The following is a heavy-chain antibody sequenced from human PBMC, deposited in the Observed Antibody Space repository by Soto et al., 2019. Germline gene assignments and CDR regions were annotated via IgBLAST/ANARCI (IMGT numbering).Heavy chain of an antibody. Sequence: QITLKESGPTLVAPTQTLTLTCTLSGFSISTSGVGVGWIRQPPGKALEWLAVIYWDDDKRYSPSLRNRLTVSKDTSKNQVALAVTNMDPVDTATYYCAHRQIHSGNWDCGVLDYWGRGTLVTVSA. V-gene: IGHV2-5*02. CDR1: GFSISTSGVG. CDR2: IYWDDDK. J-gene: IGHJ4*02. CDR3: AHRQIHSGNWDCGVLDY. D-gene: IGHD1-7*01.